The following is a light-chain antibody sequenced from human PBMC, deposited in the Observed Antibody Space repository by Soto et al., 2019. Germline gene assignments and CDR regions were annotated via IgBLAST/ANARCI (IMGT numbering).Light chain of an antibody. CDR3: SSYTSSSTPV. J-gene: IGLJ1*01. Sequence: QSVLTQPASVSGSPGQSITISCTGTSSDVGGYNYVSWYQQHPGKAPKLIIYDVSNRPSGVSNRFSGSKSGNTASLTMSGLQAEDEADYYCSSYTSSSTPVFGTGTEVTVL. V-gene: IGLV2-14*03. CDR1: SSDVGGYNY. CDR2: DVS.